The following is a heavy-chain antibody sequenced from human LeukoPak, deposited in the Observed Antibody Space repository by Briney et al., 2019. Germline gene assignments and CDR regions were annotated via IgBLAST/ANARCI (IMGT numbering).Heavy chain of an antibody. CDR2: ISSDGSII. V-gene: IGHV3-74*01. CDR1: GFTFSSYA. CDR3: ARPAVAGLRAGGYDY. D-gene: IGHD6-19*01. Sequence: GSLRLSCAASGFTFSSYAMSWVRQAPGKGLVWVSRISSDGSIINYADSVKGRFTISRDNAKNTLYLQMNSLRVEDTAVYYCARPAVAGLRAGGYDYWGQGTLVTVSS. J-gene: IGHJ4*02.